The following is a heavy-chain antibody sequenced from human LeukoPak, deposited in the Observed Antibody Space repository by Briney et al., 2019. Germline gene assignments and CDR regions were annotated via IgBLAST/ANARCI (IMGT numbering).Heavy chain of an antibody. J-gene: IGHJ6*02. Sequence: GASVKVSCKASGGTFSSYAISWVRQAPGQGLEWMGRIIPILGIANYAQKFQGRVTITADKSTSTAYMELSSLRSEDTAVYYCARGYYGSGMVYYYGMDVWGQGTTVTVSS. CDR1: GGTFSSYA. V-gene: IGHV1-69*04. CDR2: IIPILGIA. D-gene: IGHD3-10*01. CDR3: ARGYYGSGMVYYYGMDV.